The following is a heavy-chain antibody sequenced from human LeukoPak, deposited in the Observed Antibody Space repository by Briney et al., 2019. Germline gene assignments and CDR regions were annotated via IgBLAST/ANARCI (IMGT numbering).Heavy chain of an antibody. Sequence: SETLSLTCAVYGGSFSGYYWSWIRQPPGKGLEWIGEINHSGSTNYNPSLKSRVTISVDTSKNQFSLKLSSVTAADTAVYYCARGSDSSLFDPWGQGTLVTVSS. D-gene: IGHD6-13*01. J-gene: IGHJ5*02. CDR1: GGSFSGYY. CDR3: ARGSDSSLFDP. CDR2: INHSGST. V-gene: IGHV4-34*01.